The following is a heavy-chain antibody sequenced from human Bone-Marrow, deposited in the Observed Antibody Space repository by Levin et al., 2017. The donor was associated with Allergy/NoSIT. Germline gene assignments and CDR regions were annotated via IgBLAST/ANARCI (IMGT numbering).Heavy chain of an antibody. D-gene: IGHD3-3*01. Sequence: SSETLSLTCTVSGGSISSYSWSWIRQPPGKGLEWIGFISNSGSTNYNPSLKSRVTISVDTSRNQFSLRLRSVTAADTAVYYCASTLRQFYYDVLSGRSESGYYYPGMDVWGQGTTVAVSS. V-gene: IGHV4-59*01. CDR3: ASTLRQFYYDVLSGRSESGYYYPGMDV. CDR1: GGSISSYS. CDR2: ISNSGST. J-gene: IGHJ6*02.